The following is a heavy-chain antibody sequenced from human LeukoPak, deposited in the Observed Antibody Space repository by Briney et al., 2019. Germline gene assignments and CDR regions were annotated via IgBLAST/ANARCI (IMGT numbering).Heavy chain of an antibody. Sequence: ASVKVSCKASGYTFTGYYMHWVRQAPGQGLEWMGWINPNSGGTNYAQKFQGRVTMTRDTSISTAYMELSSLRSEDTAVYYCARGDSYGDYGPLYRTWGQGTLVTVSS. J-gene: IGHJ5*02. V-gene: IGHV1-2*02. D-gene: IGHD4-17*01. CDR3: ARGDSYGDYGPLYRT. CDR2: INPNSGGT. CDR1: GYTFTGYY.